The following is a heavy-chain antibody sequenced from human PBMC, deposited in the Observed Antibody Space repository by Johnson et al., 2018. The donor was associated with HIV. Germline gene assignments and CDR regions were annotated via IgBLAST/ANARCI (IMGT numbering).Heavy chain of an antibody. V-gene: IGHV3-30*02. CDR2: IRYDESNK. D-gene: IGHD3-16*01. J-gene: IGHJ3*02. CDR1: GFSFSRFG. CDR3: AKEGDRGAFDI. Sequence: GFSFSRFGMHWVRQAPGKGLDWVAFIRYDESNKYYEDSVKGRFAISRDNSKNTLYLQMNSLRPDDTAVYYCAKEGDRGAFDIWGQGTLVTVSS.